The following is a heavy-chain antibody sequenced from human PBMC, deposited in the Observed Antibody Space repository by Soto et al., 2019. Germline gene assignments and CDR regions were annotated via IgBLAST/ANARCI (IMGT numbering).Heavy chain of an antibody. J-gene: IGHJ4*02. CDR3: ARLVPVTSLFDS. D-gene: IGHD3-10*01. CDR2: IIPLFGTT. V-gene: IGHV1-69*12. Sequence: QVQLVQSGAEVKKPGSSVKVSCKASGGTFSNYAISWLRQAPGQGLEWMGGIIPLFGTTNFAQKFKGRVTIIADEDTSTAYMELSSLRSEDTAVYYCARLVPVTSLFDSWGQGTLVTVSS. CDR1: GGTFSNYA.